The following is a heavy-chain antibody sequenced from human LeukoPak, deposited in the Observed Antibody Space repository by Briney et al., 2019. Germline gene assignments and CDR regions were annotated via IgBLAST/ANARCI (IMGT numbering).Heavy chain of an antibody. Sequence: GGSLRLSCAASGFTFSSYSMNWVRQAPGKGLEWVSSISSSSSYIYYADSVKGRFTISRDSFKNTLYLQMNSLRPEDTAVYYCAKEGDYYGSGSYRDGFDIWGQGTRATVSS. CDR2: ISSSSSYI. D-gene: IGHD3-10*01. J-gene: IGHJ3*02. CDR1: GFTFSSYS. CDR3: AKEGDYYGSGSYRDGFDI. V-gene: IGHV3-21*01.